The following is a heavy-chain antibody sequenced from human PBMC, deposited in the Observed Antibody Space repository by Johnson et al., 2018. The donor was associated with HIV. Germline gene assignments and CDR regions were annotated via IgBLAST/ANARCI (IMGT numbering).Heavy chain of an antibody. V-gene: IGHV3-30*04. CDR3: ARAVKTVTTSVGACDI. J-gene: IGHJ3*02. D-gene: IGHD4-11*01. Sequence: QVQLVESGGGLVQPGGSLRLSCAASGFTFSSFAMHWVRQTPGNGLEWVSIRSYSGSNKYYADSVKGRFTISRDNSKKTLYQQMNSLRAEDTAVYYCARAVKTVTTSVGACDIWGQGTMVTVSS. CDR2: RSYSGSNK. CDR1: GFTFSSFA.